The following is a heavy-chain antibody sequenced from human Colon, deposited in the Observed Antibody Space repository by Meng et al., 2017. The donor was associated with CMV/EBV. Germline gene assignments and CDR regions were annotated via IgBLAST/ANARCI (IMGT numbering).Heavy chain of an antibody. J-gene: IGHJ4*02. CDR2: ISGTGGST. Sequence: GESLKISCAASGFTFSNSAMSWVRQAPGKGLEWVSSISGTGGSTFYTGSVKGRFTLSRDNAKNTMYLEMNNLSADDTALYYCVKAGWLRTFIMSDYWGRGTLVTVSS. V-gene: IGHV3-23*01. CDR1: GFTFSNSA. D-gene: IGHD3-10*01. CDR3: VKAGWLRTFIMSDY.